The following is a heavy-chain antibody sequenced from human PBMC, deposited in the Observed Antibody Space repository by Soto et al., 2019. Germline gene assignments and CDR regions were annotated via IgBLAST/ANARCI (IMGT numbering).Heavy chain of an antibody. Sequence: ASGKVSCKASGYSFTAYYLHWVRQAHGQGRERMGWINPNLGVRNHEQKYQGRDTMTSDASINTASMELSSLRSDDTAVYYCAKGITLTGWEPPPLDYWGQGTTVTVSS. CDR1: GYSFTAYY. V-gene: IGHV1-2*02. D-gene: IGHD1-26*01. CDR2: INPNLGVR. J-gene: IGHJ4*02. CDR3: AKGITLTGWEPPPLDY.